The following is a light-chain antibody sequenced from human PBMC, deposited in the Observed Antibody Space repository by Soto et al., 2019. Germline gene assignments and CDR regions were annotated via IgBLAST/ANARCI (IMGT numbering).Light chain of an antibody. CDR1: QTVIHNP. V-gene: IGKV3-20*01. Sequence: EIVLTQSPDTLSLSPGERATLSCRASQTVIHNPLAWHQQKPGQTPRLLVYGASSRATGIPDRFSGSGSGTDFTLTISRLEPEDFAVYYCQQHGTSPITFGQGTRLEIK. CDR2: GAS. CDR3: QQHGTSPIT. J-gene: IGKJ5*01.